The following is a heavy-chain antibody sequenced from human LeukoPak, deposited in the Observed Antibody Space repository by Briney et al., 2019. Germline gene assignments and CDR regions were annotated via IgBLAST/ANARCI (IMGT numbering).Heavy chain of an antibody. J-gene: IGHJ3*02. V-gene: IGHV4-38-2*01. Sequence: KPSETLSLTCAVSGYSISSGYYWGWIRQPPGKGLEWIGSIYHSGSTYYNPSLKSRVTISVDTSKNQFSLKLSSVTAADTAVYYCASGYYYDSSALRDDAFDIWGQGTMVTVSS. D-gene: IGHD3-22*01. CDR2: IYHSGST. CDR3: ASGYYYDSSALRDDAFDI. CDR1: GYSISSGYY.